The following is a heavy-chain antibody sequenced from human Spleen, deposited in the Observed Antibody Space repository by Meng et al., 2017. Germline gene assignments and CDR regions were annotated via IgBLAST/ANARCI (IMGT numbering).Heavy chain of an antibody. Sequence: ASVKVSCKASGYTFTSYAMHWVRQAPGQRLEWMGWINAGNGNTKYSQKFQGRVTITTDTSTSTAYMELRSLRSDDTAVYYCARDPYYDFWSGYFGGHYYYYGMDVWGQGTTVTVSS. D-gene: IGHD3-3*01. CDR3: ARDPYYDFWSGYFGGHYYYYGMDV. CDR2: INAGNGNT. J-gene: IGHJ6*02. V-gene: IGHV1-3*01. CDR1: GYTFTSYA.